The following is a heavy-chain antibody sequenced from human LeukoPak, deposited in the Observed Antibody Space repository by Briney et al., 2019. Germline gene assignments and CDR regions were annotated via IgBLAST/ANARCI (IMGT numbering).Heavy chain of an antibody. V-gene: IGHV3-23*01. CDR2: ISGGGKRT. J-gene: IGHJ5*01. CDR1: LFTFTSYA. D-gene: IGHD3-10*01. CDR3: AKLSGSAGSPSNWFDA. Sequence: AGSLPLPAAPPLFTFTSYAMDTVRHAPGKGLEWVSGISGGGKRTHYAVSLTGQYTRSRDNSKNTLYLRMNSLRAEDTDVYYCAKLSGSAGSPSNWFDAWGEG.